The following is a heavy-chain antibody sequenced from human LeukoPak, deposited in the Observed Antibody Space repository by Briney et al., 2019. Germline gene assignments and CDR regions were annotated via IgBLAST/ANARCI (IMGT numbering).Heavy chain of an antibody. CDR1: GFTFSSNW. D-gene: IGHD3-9*01. V-gene: IGHV3-23*01. CDR3: ATLPYFDWLSLFDY. CDR2: ISGSGGST. J-gene: IGHJ4*02. Sequence: GGSLRLSCGASGFTFSSNWMSWVRQAPGKGLEWVSAISGSGGSTYYADSVKGRFTISRDNSRNTLYLQMNSLRAEDTAVYYCATLPYFDWLSLFDYWGQGTLVTVSS.